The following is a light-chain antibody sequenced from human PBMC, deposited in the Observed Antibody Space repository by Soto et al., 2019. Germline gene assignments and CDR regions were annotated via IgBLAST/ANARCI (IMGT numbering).Light chain of an antibody. CDR2: KAS. J-gene: IGKJ1*01. CDR1: QSISSW. V-gene: IGKV1-5*03. Sequence: DIQMTQSPSTLSASVGDRVTITCRASQSISSWLAWYQQKPGKAPTLLIYKASSLESGVPSRFSGSGSGTEFTLTISSLQPDDFATYYCQQYNSSFGQGTKVEIK. CDR3: QQYNSS.